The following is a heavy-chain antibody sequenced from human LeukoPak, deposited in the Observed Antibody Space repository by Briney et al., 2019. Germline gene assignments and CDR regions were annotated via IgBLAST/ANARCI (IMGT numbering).Heavy chain of an antibody. V-gene: IGHV3-30*02. CDR2: IRYDGSNK. Sequence: GKSLRLSCTATRFTFDTFAMHWVRQAPGKGLEWVAFIRYDGSNKYYADSVKGRFTISRDNSKNTLYLQMNSLRAEDTAVYYCAKGGVYTGDWFDPWGQGTLVTVSS. CDR3: AKGGVYTGDWFDP. D-gene: IGHD2-8*01. CDR1: RFTFDTFA. J-gene: IGHJ5*02.